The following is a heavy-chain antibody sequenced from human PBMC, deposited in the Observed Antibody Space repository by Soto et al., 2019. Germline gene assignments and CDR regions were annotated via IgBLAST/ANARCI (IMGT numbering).Heavy chain of an antibody. CDR1: GGSFSGYY. Sequence: LSLTCAVYGGSFSGYYWSWIRQPPGKGLEWIGEINHSGSTNYNPSLKSRVTISVDTSKNQFSLKLSSVTAADTAVYYCAVGGYDILTGLGDYYYGMDVWGQGTTVTVSS. CDR2: INHSGST. J-gene: IGHJ6*02. V-gene: IGHV4-34*01. CDR3: AVGGYDILTGLGDYYYGMDV. D-gene: IGHD3-9*01.